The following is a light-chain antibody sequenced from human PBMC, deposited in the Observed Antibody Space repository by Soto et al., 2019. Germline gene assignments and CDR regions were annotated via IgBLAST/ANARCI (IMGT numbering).Light chain of an antibody. V-gene: IGLV2-11*01. Sequence: QSVLTQPRSVSGSPGQSVTISCTGTISDVGAYNYVSWFQQHPGKAPKLMIYDVSKRPSGVPDRFSGSKSDNTASLTISGLQADDEADYYCCSYAGSYTLYIFGTGTKVTVL. CDR2: DVS. CDR1: ISDVGAYNY. CDR3: CSYAGSYTLYI. J-gene: IGLJ1*01.